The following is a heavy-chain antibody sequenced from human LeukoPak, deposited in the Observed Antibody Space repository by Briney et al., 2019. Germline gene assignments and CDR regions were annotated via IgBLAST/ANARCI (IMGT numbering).Heavy chain of an antibody. J-gene: IGHJ6*03. V-gene: IGHV4-59*01. CDR1: GGSISSYY. CDR2: IYYSGST. D-gene: IGHD3-10*01. Sequence: SETLSLTCTVSGGSISSYYWSWIRQPPGKGLEWIGYIYYSGSTNYNPSLKSRVTISVDTSKNQFSLKLSSVTAADTAVYYCARLLLWFGEIYYYYYYVDVWGKGTTVTISS. CDR3: ARLLLWFGEIYYYYYYVDV.